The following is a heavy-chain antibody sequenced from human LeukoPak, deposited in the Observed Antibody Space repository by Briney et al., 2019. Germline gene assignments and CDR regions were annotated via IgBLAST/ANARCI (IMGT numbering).Heavy chain of an antibody. CDR2: ISAYNGNT. CDR1: GYTFTSYH. D-gene: IGHD1-26*01. CDR3: ARDRNVGATLYYFDY. V-gene: IGHV1-18*01. J-gene: IGHJ4*02. Sequence: ASVKVSCKASGYTFTSYHINWVRQAAGQGLEWMGLISAYNGNTNYAQKLQGRVTMTTDTSTSTAYMELRSLRSDDTAVYYCARDRNVGATLYYFDYWGQGTLVTVSS.